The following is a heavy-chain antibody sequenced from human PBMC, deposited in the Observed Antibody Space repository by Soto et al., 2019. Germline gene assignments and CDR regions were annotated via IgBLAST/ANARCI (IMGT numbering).Heavy chain of an antibody. CDR1: RFTFSTYE. CDR2: ISSSGSTV. J-gene: IGHJ4*02. D-gene: IGHD2-2*01. CDR3: VRYCSTTLCNGVATRTFDY. Sequence: VGSLRLSCAASRFTFSTYEMHWVRQAPGKGLEWVSYISSSGSTVCYADSVKGRFTISRDNTRNSLYLQMNSLRDEDTALYYCVRYCSTTLCNGVATRTFDYWGQGTLVTVS. V-gene: IGHV3-48*03.